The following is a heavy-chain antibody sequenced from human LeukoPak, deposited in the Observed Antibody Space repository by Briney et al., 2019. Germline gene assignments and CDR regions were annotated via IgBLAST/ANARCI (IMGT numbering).Heavy chain of an antibody. J-gene: IGHJ4*02. Sequence: SETLSLTCTVSDDSISSSSYYWGWIRQPPGKGLEWIGSIYYSGSTYYNPSLKSRVTISVDTSKNQFSLKLSSVTATDTAVYYCARRVYGAYYFDYWGQGTLVTVSS. CDR2: IYYSGST. CDR1: DDSISSSSYY. CDR3: ARRVYGAYYFDY. V-gene: IGHV4-39*01. D-gene: IGHD4-17*01.